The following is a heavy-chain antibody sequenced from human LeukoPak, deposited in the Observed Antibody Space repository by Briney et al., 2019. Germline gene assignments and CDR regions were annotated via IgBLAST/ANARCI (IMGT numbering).Heavy chain of an antibody. D-gene: IGHD3-9*01. J-gene: IGHJ4*02. CDR2: INPSGGST. V-gene: IGHV1-46*01. CDR1: GYTFTSYY. CDR3: ARAQRYFDWTFDY. Sequence: ASVKVSCKASGYTFTSYYMHWVRQAPGQGLEWMGIINPSGGSTSYAQKFQGRVTMTTHMSTSTVYMELSSLRSEDTAVYYCARAQRYFDWTFDYWGQGTLVTVSP.